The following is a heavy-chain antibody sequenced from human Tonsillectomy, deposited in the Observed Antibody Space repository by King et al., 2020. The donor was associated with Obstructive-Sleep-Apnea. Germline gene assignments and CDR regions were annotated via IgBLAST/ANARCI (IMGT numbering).Heavy chain of an antibody. J-gene: IGHJ5*02. V-gene: IGHV4-59*01. CDR2: IYYTGST. Sequence: QLQESGPGLVKPSETLSLTCTVSGGSISSYYWSWIRQPPGKGLEWIGYIYYTGSTNYTPSLTGRVTISVDTSKKQFSLKLGSVTAADTAVYFCARTAVAGIIGWFDPWGQGTLVTVSS. CDR1: GGSISSYY. CDR3: ARTAVAGIIGWFDP. D-gene: IGHD6-19*01.